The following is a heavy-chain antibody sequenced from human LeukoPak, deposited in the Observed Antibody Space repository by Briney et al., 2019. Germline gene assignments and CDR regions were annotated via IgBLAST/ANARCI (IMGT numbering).Heavy chain of an antibody. D-gene: IGHD2-21*02. J-gene: IGHJ5*02. CDR3: VRDLRQCIGGACYA. V-gene: IGHV3-74*01. Sequence: GGSLRLSCAASGFTFSSHWMYWVRQAPGKGLVWVSRINSDGSSTNYADSVKGRFTISRDNAKNTLYLQMNSLRAEDTAVFHCVRDLRQCIGGACYAWGQGTLVTVSS. CDR1: GFTFSSHW. CDR2: INSDGSST.